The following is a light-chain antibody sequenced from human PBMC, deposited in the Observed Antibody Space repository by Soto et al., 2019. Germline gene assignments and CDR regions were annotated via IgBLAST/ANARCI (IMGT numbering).Light chain of an antibody. V-gene: IGKV3-11*01. J-gene: IGKJ1*01. CDR2: DAS. CDR1: QSVSNQ. Sequence: EIVLTQSPVTLSLSPGERATLSCRASQSVSNQLAWYQQKPGQAPRLLVYDASRRVTGIPARFSGSGSGPDFTLTLSSLEPEDFAVYYCQQYGSSGTFGQGTKVDIK. CDR3: QQYGSSGT.